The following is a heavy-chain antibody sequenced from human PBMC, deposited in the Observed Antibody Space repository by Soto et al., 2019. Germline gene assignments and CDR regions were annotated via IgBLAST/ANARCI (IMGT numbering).Heavy chain of an antibody. CDR3: ARGALWFGELAPFDY. CDR1: GFTFSSYA. Sequence: LRLSCAASGFTFSSYAMHWVRQAPGKGLEWVAVISYDGSNKCYADSVKGRFTISRDNSKNTLYLQMNSLRAEDTAVYYCARGALWFGELAPFDYWGQGTLVTVSS. J-gene: IGHJ4*02. CDR2: ISYDGSNK. D-gene: IGHD3-10*01. V-gene: IGHV3-30-3*01.